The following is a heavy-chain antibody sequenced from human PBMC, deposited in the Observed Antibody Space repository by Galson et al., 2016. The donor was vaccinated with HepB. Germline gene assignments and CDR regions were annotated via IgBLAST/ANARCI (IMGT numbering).Heavy chain of an antibody. Sequence: SCKASGYTFTSYAITWVRQAPGQGLEWMGWVSPYNGDTNYAQKFQGRVTMTTDTSTSTAYMELRSLTSDDTAFYYCARVLPSFFGEHNIYWCQGTLVTVSS. CDR1: GYTFTSYA. CDR2: VSPYNGDT. CDR3: ARVLPSFFGEHNIY. J-gene: IGHJ4*01. D-gene: IGHD4-17*01. V-gene: IGHV1-18*04.